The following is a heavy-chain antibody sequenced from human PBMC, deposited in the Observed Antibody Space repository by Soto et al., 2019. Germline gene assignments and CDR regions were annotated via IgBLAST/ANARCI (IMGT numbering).Heavy chain of an antibody. V-gene: IGHV4-59*08. CDR1: GGSIKHYY. D-gene: IGHD1-26*01. Sequence: TLSLTRTVSGGSIKHYYWTWIPQPPGKGLEWMGYIYSSGTTTNYNPSLKSRVTLSVDTSKNQFSLKLISVTAADTAVYYCARLGGSYAVPHFDYWGQGTLVTVSS. CDR3: ARLGGSYAVPHFDY. J-gene: IGHJ4*02. CDR2: IYSSGTT.